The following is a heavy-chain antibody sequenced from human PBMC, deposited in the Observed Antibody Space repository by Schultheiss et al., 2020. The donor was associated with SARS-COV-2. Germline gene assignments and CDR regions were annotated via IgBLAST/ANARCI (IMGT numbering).Heavy chain of an antibody. CDR2: ISHSGTT. J-gene: IGHJ5*02. D-gene: IGHD3-3*01. CDR3: ATYNFPALDP. Sequence: GSLRLSCAASGFTFSSYEMNWVRQAPGKGLEWIGEISHSGTTKYNPSLKSRLTISVDASKNQFSLKLRSVSAADTAVYYCATYNFPALDPWGQGILVTVSS. CDR1: GFTFSSYE. V-gene: IGHV4-34*08.